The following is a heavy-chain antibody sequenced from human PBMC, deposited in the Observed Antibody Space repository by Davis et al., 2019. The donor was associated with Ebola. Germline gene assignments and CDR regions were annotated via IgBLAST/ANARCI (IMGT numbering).Heavy chain of an antibody. Sequence: AASVKVSCKASGGTFSSYAISWVRQAPGKGLEWMGGFDPEDGETIYAQKFQGRVTMTRDTSTSTVYMELSSLRSEDTAVYYCGGGWLVLPNYWGQGTLVTVSS. CDR2: FDPEDGET. J-gene: IGHJ4*02. V-gene: IGHV1-69*10. CDR1: GGTFSSYA. D-gene: IGHD6-19*01. CDR3: GGGWLVLPNY.